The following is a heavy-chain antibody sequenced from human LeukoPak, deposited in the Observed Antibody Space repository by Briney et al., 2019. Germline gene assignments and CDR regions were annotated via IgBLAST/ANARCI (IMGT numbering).Heavy chain of an antibody. CDR3: ARGPTGGLRKGFDI. D-gene: IGHD3-16*01. Sequence: ASVKRSCKASGNTFAGYYVHWVRQAPGQGLEWMGWINTHSGATNYAQHFQGRVTMTTDTSVTTAYMDLDGLKSDDAAVYFCARGPTGGLRKGFDIWGQGTLVTVSS. V-gene: IGHV1-2*02. J-gene: IGHJ4*02. CDR2: INTHSGAT. CDR1: GNTFAGYY.